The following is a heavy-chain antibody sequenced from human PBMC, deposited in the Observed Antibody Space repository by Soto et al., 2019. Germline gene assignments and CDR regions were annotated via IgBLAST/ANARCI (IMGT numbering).Heavy chain of an antibody. CDR2: INHSGST. V-gene: IGHV4-34*01. J-gene: IGHJ6*02. Sequence: SETLSLTCAVYGGSFSGYYWSWIRQPPGKGLEWIGEINHSGSTNYNPSLKSRVTISVDTSKNQFSLKLSSVTAADTAVYYCARGVNCTNGVCYHWGYYYYGMDVWGQGTKVTVSS. D-gene: IGHD2-8*01. CDR3: ARGVNCTNGVCYHWGYYYYGMDV. CDR1: GGSFSGYY.